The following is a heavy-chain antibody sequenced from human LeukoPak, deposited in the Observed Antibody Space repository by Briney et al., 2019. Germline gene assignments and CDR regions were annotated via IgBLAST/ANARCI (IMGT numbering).Heavy chain of an antibody. Sequence: GGSLRLSCAASGSTFSNAWMSWVRQAPGKGLEWVGRIKSKTDGGTTDYAAPVKGRFTISRDDSKNTLYLQMNSLKTEDTAVYYCTTGSRGYRYDVGGYWGQGTLVTVSS. V-gene: IGHV3-15*01. D-gene: IGHD5-18*01. J-gene: IGHJ4*02. CDR1: GSTFSNAW. CDR3: TTGSRGYRYDVGGY. CDR2: IKSKTDGGTT.